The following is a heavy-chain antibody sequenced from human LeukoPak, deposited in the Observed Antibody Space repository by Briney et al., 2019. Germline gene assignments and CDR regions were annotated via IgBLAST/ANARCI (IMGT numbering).Heavy chain of an antibody. J-gene: IGHJ2*01. CDR2: IWYDGGNK. CDR1: GFTFSRYG. D-gene: IGHD2-15*01. CDR3: ARGSDCSGGSCYSYWYFDL. Sequence: PGGSLRLSCAASGFTFSRYGMHWVRQAPGKGLEWVAVIWYDGGNKYYADSVKGRFTISRDNAKNTLYLQMNSLRAEDTAMYYCARGSDCSGGSCYSYWYFDLWGRGTLVTVSS. V-gene: IGHV3-33*01.